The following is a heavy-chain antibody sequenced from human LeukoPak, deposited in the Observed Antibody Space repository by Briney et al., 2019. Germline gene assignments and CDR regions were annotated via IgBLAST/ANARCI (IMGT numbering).Heavy chain of an antibody. CDR2: VRYDGSNK. V-gene: IGHV3-30*02. Sequence: EGSLRLSCAASGFTFSSYGMHWVRQAPGKGLEWVAFVRYDGSNKYYADSVKGRFTISRDNSKNTLYLQMNSLRAEDTAVYYCAKEASSSGWYGGGYYYYYYMDVWGKGTTVTISS. D-gene: IGHD6-19*01. J-gene: IGHJ6*03. CDR3: AKEASSSGWYGGGYYYYYYMDV. CDR1: GFTFSSYG.